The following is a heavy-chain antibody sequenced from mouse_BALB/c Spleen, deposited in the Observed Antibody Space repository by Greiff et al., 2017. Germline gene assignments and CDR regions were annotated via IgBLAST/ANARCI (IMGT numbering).Heavy chain of an antibody. CDR1: GYTFSSYW. V-gene: IGHV1-9*01. CDR3: ARGYGNYQYYFDY. Sequence: VQLQQSGAELMKPGASVKISCKATGYTFSSYWIEWVKQRPGHGLEWIGEILPGSGSTNYNEKFKGKATFTADTSSNTAYMQLSSLTSEDSAVYYCARGYGNYQYYFDYWGQGTTLTVSS. CDR2: ILPGSGST. J-gene: IGHJ2*01. D-gene: IGHD2-10*02.